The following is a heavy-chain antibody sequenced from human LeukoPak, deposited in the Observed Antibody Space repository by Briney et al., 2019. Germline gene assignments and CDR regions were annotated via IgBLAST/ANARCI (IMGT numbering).Heavy chain of an antibody. CDR3: AKGTRRRTTSDYSSSLGY. V-gene: IGHV3-9*01. D-gene: IGHD6-13*01. CDR1: GFTFDDYA. CDR2: ISWNSGSI. Sequence: GGSLRLSCAASGFTFDDYAMHWVRQAPGKGLEWVSGISWNSGSIGYADPVKGRFTISRDNAKNSLYLQMNSLRAEDTALYYCAKGTRRRTTSDYSSSLGYWGQGTLVTVSS. J-gene: IGHJ4*02.